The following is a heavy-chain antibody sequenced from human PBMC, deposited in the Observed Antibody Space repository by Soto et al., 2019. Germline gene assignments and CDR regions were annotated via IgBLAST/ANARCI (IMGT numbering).Heavy chain of an antibody. CDR2: MKGDGSEM. CDR3: ARDGGYIGASFEFDH. V-gene: IGHV3-7*01. J-gene: IGHJ4*02. CDR1: GFSFSDYW. D-gene: IGHD3-10*01. Sequence: GGSLRLSCTMSGFSFSDYWMSWVRQSPGKGLEWVANMKGDGSEMNYVDSVRGRFTISGDIAQNSLYLHMSSLSPEDTALYLCARDGGYIGASFEFDHWGQGTLVTVSS.